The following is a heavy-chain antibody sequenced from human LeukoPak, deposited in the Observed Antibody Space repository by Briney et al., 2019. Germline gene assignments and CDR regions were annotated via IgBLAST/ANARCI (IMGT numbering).Heavy chain of an antibody. CDR2: ISSSSSYI. CDR1: GFTFSSYS. V-gene: IGHV3-21*01. CDR3: ARDLPSEGAFDI. Sequence: GGSLRLSCAASGFTFSSYSMNWVRQAPGKGLEWDSSISSSSSYIYYADSVKGRFTISRDNAKNSLYLQMNSLRAEDTAVYYCARDLPSEGAFDIWGQGTMVTVSS. J-gene: IGHJ3*02.